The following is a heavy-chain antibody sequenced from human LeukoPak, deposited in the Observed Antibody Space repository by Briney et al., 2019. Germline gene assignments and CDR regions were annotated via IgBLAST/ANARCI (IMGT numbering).Heavy chain of an antibody. J-gene: IGHJ3*02. CDR1: GFTFSSYG. Sequence: GGSLRLSCAASGFTFSSYGMHWVRQAPGKGLEWVAFIRYDGSNKYYADSVKGRFTISRDNSKNTLYLQMNSLRAEDTAVYYCAKWGLYYDFWSGRNAFDIWGQGTMVTVSP. CDR2: IRYDGSNK. V-gene: IGHV3-30*02. CDR3: AKWGLYYDFWSGRNAFDI. D-gene: IGHD3-3*01.